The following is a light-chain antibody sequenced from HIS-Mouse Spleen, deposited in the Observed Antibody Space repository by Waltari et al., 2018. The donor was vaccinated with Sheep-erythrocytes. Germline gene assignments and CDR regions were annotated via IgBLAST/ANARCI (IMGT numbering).Light chain of an antibody. Sequence: QSALTQPRSVSGSPGQSVTLSCPGTSSDVGGYNYVSWYQQHPGKAPKLMIYDVSKRPSGVPDRFSGSKSGNTVSLTISGLQAEDEADYYCCSYAGSYNHVFATGTKVTVL. CDR1: SSDVGGYNY. J-gene: IGLJ1*01. CDR3: CSYAGSYNHV. V-gene: IGLV2-11*01. CDR2: DVS.